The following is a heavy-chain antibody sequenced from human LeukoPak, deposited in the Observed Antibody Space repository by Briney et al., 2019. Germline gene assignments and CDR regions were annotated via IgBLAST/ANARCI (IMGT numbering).Heavy chain of an antibody. CDR2: IIPILAMP. CDR1: GGTFSSNY. CDR3: ARGIVVPAASAPYYFDY. J-gene: IGHJ4*02. V-gene: IGHV1-69*02. Sequence: SVKVSCKASGGTFSSNYVSWVRQAPGQGLEWMGRIIPILAMPNYAHKFQGRITITADESTSTAYMELSSLRSEDTAVYYCARGIVVPAASAPYYFDYWGQGTLVTVSS. D-gene: IGHD2-2*01.